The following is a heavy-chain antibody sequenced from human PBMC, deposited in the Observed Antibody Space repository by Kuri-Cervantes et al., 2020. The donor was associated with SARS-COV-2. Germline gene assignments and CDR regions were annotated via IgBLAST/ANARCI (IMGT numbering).Heavy chain of an antibody. CDR1: GYTFSIYD. Sequence: ASVKVSCKASGYTFSIYDINWVRQATGQGLEWMGWMNPNTGVTGYAQKFQGRVTMTRDTSISTAYMELSRLRSDDTAVYYCARDANTIFGVVIDAFDYWGQGTLVTVSS. V-gene: IGHV1-8*02. CDR3: ARDANTIFGVVIDAFDY. CDR2: MNPNTGVT. J-gene: IGHJ4*02. D-gene: IGHD3-3*01.